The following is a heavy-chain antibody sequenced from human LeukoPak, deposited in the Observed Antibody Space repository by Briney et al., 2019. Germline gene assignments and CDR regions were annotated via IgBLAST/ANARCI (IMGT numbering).Heavy chain of an antibody. Sequence: SVKVSCKASGGTFSSYAISWVRQAPGQGLEWMGRIIPILGIANYAQKFQGRVTITADKSTSTAYMELSSLRSEDTAIYYCAKCEASSAWKPVDYWGQGTLVTVSS. V-gene: IGHV1-69*04. CDR1: GGTFSSYA. J-gene: IGHJ4*02. CDR3: AKCEASSAWKPVDY. CDR2: IIPILGIA. D-gene: IGHD6-19*01.